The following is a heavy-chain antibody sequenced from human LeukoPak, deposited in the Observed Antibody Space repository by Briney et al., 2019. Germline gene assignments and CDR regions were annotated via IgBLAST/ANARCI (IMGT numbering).Heavy chain of an antibody. V-gene: IGHV3-23*01. D-gene: IGHD3-10*01. J-gene: IGHJ4*02. CDR2: LSGSGGGT. CDR3: AKRGVVIRVFLVGFHKEAYYFDS. Sequence: GGSLRLSCAASGFTFSSYAMSWVRQAPGKGLEWVAGLSGSGGGTNYADSVQDRFTISRDNPKNTLYLQMNSLRAEDTAVYFCAKRGVVIRVFLVGFHKEAYYFDSWGQGALVTVSS. CDR1: GFTFSSYA.